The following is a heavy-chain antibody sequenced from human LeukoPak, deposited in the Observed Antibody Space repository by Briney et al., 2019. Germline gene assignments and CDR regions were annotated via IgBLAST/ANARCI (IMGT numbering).Heavy chain of an antibody. CDR1: GFTFSSYS. CDR3: AKGWHDYGMDV. V-gene: IGHV3-21*01. CDR2: ISSSTSYI. D-gene: IGHD2-15*01. Sequence: GGSLRLSCAASGFTFSSYSMNWIRQAPGKGLEWVSSISSSTSYIYYADSVKGRFTISKDNAKNSLYLQMNSLRAEDTAVYYCAKGWHDYGMDVWGQGTTVTVSS. J-gene: IGHJ6*02.